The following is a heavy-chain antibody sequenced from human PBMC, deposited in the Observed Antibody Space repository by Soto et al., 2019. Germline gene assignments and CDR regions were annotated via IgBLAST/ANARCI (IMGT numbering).Heavy chain of an antibody. Sequence: PGESLKISCNGSGYSFTSYWIAWVRRMPGKGLEWMGIIYPGDSDTRYSPSFQGQVTISADKSSSTAYLQWSSLKASDTAMYYCAGRVGNRHYYYGMDVWGQGTTVTVSS. CDR3: AGRVGNRHYYYGMDV. J-gene: IGHJ6*02. CDR1: GYSFTSYW. V-gene: IGHV5-51*01. D-gene: IGHD2-15*01. CDR2: IYPGDSDT.